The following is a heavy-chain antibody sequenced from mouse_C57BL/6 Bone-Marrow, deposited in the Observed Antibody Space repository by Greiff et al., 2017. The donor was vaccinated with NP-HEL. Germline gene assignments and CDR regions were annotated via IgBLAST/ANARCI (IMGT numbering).Heavy chain of an antibody. CDR3: ARDNWDWYFDV. CDR2: SRNKANDYTT. D-gene: IGHD4-1*01. Sequence: EVKLVESGGGLVQSGRSLRLSCATSGFTFSDFYMEWVRQAPGKGLEWIAASRNKANDYTTEYSASVKGRFIGSRDTSQSILYLQMNALRAEDTAIYYCARDNWDWYFDVWGTGTTVTVSS. J-gene: IGHJ1*03. V-gene: IGHV7-1*01. CDR1: GFTFSDFY.